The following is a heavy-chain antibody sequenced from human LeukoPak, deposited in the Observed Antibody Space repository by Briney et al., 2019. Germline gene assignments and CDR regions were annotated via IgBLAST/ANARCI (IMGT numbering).Heavy chain of an antibody. CDR3: ARTTNWNYRYYYYYMDV. CDR2: INPNSGGT. J-gene: IGHJ6*03. Sequence: ASVKVSCKASGYTFTGYYMHWVRQAPGQGLEWMGWINPNSGGTNYALKFQGRVTMTRDTSISTAYMELSRLRSDDTAVYYCARTTNWNYRYYYYYMDVWGKGTTVTVSS. V-gene: IGHV1-2*02. D-gene: IGHD1-7*01. CDR1: GYTFTGYY.